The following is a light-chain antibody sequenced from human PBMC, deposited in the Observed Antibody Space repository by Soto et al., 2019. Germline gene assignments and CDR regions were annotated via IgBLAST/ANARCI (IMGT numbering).Light chain of an antibody. J-gene: IGKJ2*01. V-gene: IGKV3-15*01. Sequence: EIVMTQSPASLSVSPGDGATLSCRASQTVASNLAWYQQKPGQGPRLLIHGASTRAAGVPARFSGSGSGTDFPLTIRSLQSEDFAVYYCQQYHNWPPQYTFGQGTKLQIK. CDR1: QTVASN. CDR2: GAS. CDR3: QQYHNWPPQYT.